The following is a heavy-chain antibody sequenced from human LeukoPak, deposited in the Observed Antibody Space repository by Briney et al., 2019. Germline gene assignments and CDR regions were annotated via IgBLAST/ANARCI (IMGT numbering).Heavy chain of an antibody. CDR1: GGSISSYY. CDR2: INHSGST. CDR3: AREDYGDYLEAHAFDI. V-gene: IGHV4-34*01. J-gene: IGHJ3*02. Sequence: SETLSLTCTVSGGSISSYYWSWIRQPPGKGLEWIGEINHSGSTNYNPSLKSRVTISVDTSKNQFSLELSSVTAADTAVYYCAREDYGDYLEAHAFDIWGQGTMVTVSS. D-gene: IGHD4-17*01.